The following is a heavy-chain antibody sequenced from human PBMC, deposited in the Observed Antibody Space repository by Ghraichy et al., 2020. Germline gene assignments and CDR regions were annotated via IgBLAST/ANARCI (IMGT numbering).Heavy chain of an antibody. J-gene: IGHJ4*02. Sequence: GGSLRLSCAASGFTFSSYSMNWVRQAPGKGLEWVSSISSSSSYIYYADSVKGRFTISRDNAKNSLYLQMNSLRAEDTAVYYCARGGMVRGVIIRDFDYWGQGTLVTVSS. CDR2: ISSSSSYI. CDR1: GFTFSSYS. V-gene: IGHV3-21*01. CDR3: ARGGMVRGVIIRDFDY. D-gene: IGHD3-10*01.